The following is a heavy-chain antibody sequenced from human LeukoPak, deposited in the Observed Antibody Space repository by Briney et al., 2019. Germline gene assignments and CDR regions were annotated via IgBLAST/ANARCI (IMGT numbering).Heavy chain of an antibody. CDR2: IVGSGVTT. D-gene: IGHD5-24*01. Sequence: GGSLRLSCVASGFTFTNYGMNWVRQAPGKGLEWVSGIVGSGVTTYYADSVKGRFTISRDNSKNTLYLQMNSLRVEDTAVYYCARPRGNVEMATNPFDYWGQGTLVTVSS. V-gene: IGHV3-23*01. J-gene: IGHJ4*02. CDR3: ARPRGNVEMATNPFDY. CDR1: GFTFTNYG.